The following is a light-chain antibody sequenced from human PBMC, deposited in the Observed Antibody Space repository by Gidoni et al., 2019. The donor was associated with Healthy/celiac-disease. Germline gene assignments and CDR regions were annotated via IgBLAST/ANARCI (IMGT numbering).Light chain of an antibody. CDR2: QVS. J-gene: IGLJ2*01. CDR3: QAWDSSTEGV. V-gene: IGLV3-1*01. Sequence: QYPVLVIYQVSKRPSGIPERFSGSNSGNTATLTISGTQVMYEADYYCQAWDSSTEGVFGGGTKLTVL.